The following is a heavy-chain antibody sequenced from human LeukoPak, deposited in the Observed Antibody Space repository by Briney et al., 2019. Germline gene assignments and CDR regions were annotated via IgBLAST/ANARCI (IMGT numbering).Heavy chain of an antibody. V-gene: IGHV3-7*01. CDR1: GFIFSNFW. CDR2: IKQDGSEK. Sequence: GGSLRLSCAASGFIFSNFWMSWVRQAPGKGLEWVANIKQDGSEKLYVDSVKGRFIISRDNAKNSLYLQMNSLRAEDTAVYYCARDRGNSGYDLVGYYYYGMDVWGQGTTVTVSS. D-gene: IGHD5-12*01. CDR3: ARDRGNSGYDLVGYYYYGMDV. J-gene: IGHJ6*02.